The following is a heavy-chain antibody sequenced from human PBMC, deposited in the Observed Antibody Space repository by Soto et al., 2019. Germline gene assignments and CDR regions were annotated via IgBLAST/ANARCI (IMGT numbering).Heavy chain of an antibody. CDR3: EKVNCRGGSCYVDY. J-gene: IGHJ4*02. D-gene: IGHD2-15*01. V-gene: IGHV3-30*18. Sequence: GGSLRLSCAASVFTFSSYGMHWVRQAPGKGLEWVAVISYDGSNKYYADSVKGRFTISRDNSKNTLYLQMNSLRAEDTAVYYCEKVNCRGGSCYVDYWGQGTLVTVSS. CDR1: VFTFSSYG. CDR2: ISYDGSNK.